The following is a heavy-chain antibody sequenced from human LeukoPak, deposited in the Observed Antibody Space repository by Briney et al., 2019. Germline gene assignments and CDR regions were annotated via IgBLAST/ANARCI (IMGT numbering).Heavy chain of an antibody. CDR3: ARALFGAFDI. J-gene: IGHJ3*02. Sequence: SETLSLTCTVSGGSISSYYWSWIRQPPGKGLEWIGYIYYSGSTYYNPSLKSRVTISVDTSKNQFSLKLSSVTAADTAVYYCARALFGAFDIWGQGTMVTVSS. CDR1: GGSISSYY. V-gene: IGHV4-59*12. CDR2: IYYSGST. D-gene: IGHD3-16*01.